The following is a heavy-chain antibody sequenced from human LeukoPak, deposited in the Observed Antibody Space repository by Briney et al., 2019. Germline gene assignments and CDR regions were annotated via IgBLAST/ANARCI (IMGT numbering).Heavy chain of an antibody. V-gene: IGHV7-4-1*02. CDR2: IDTNTGNP. CDR1: GYTFTAYA. J-gene: IGHJ6*04. Sequence: ASVTVSCKASGYTFTAYAMIWVRQAPGQGLEWMGWIDTNTGNPTYAQGFTGRFVFSLDTSVSTAYLQISSLKAEDTAVYYCARRSMVQHLDVWGKGTTVTVSS. D-gene: IGHD3-10*01. CDR3: ARRSMVQHLDV.